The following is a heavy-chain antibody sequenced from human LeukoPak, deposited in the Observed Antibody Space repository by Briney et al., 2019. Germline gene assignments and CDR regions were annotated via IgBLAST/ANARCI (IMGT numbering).Heavy chain of an antibody. J-gene: IGHJ4*02. CDR1: GESLNIYY. CDR3: ASSLRAVDGQFDY. CDR2: INHSGRT. D-gene: IGHD5-24*01. Sequence: SETLSLTCAVYGESLNIYYWSWIRQPPGKGLEWIGEINHSGRTNYNPSLKSRVTISVDTSKNQFSLKLTSVTAADTAMYYCASSLRAVDGQFDYWGQGTLVTVSS. V-gene: IGHV4-34*01.